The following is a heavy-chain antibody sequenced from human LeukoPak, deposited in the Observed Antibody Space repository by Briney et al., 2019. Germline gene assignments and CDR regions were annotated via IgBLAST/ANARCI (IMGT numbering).Heavy chain of an antibody. CDR3: ASQYYYGSGSYSPNFDY. V-gene: IGHV3-21*01. CDR2: ISSSSSYI. Sequence: GGSLRLSCAASGFTFSSYSMNWVRQAPGKGLERVSSISSSSSYIYYADSVKGRFTISRDNAKNSLYLQMNSLRAEDTAVYYCASQYYYGSGSYSPNFDYWGQGTLVTVSS. D-gene: IGHD3-10*01. CDR1: GFTFSSYS. J-gene: IGHJ4*02.